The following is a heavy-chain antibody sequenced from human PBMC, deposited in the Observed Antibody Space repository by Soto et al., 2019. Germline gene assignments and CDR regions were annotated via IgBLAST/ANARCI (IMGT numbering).Heavy chain of an antibody. CDR2: IKSKTDGGTT. V-gene: IGHV3-15*07. Sequence: EVQLVESGGGLVKPGGSLRLSCAASGFTFSNAWMNWVRQAPGKGLEWVGRIKSKTDGGTTDYAAPVKGRFTISRDDSKNTLYLQMNSLKTDDTAVYYCTTDSVTVAGNFDYWGQGTLVTVSS. D-gene: IGHD6-19*01. J-gene: IGHJ4*02. CDR3: TTDSVTVAGNFDY. CDR1: GFTFSNAW.